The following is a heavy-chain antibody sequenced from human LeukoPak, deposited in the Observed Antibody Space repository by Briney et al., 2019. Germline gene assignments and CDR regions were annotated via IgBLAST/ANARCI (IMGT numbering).Heavy chain of an antibody. CDR3: ARASGAAAGTISWYFDL. Sequence: SETLSLTCTVSGGSISSGGYYWSWIRQPPGKGLEWIGNIYHSGSTYYNPSLKSRVTISVDRSKNQFSLKLSSVTAADTAVYYCARASGAAAGTISWYFDLWGRGTLVTVSS. CDR1: GGSISSGGYY. CDR2: IYHSGST. J-gene: IGHJ2*01. D-gene: IGHD6-13*01. V-gene: IGHV4-30-2*01.